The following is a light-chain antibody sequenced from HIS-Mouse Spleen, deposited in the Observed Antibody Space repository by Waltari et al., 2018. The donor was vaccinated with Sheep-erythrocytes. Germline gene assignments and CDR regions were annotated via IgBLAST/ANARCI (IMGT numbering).Light chain of an antibody. V-gene: IGKV1-6*01. CDR1: QGIRND. CDR2: AAS. CDR3: LQDYNYPWT. J-gene: IGKJ1*01. Sequence: AIQMTQSPSSLSASVGDRVTITCRASQGIRNDLGWYQQIPGKAPKLLIYAASSLQSGVPSRFSGSGSGTDFTFTISSLQPEDFATYYCLQDYNYPWTFGQGTKVEIK.